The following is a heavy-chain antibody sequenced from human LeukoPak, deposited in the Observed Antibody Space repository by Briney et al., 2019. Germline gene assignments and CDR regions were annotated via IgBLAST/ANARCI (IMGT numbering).Heavy chain of an antibody. CDR1: GFTFSSYG. CDR3: AKDPSGPVDI. V-gene: IGHV3-30*18. D-gene: IGHD6-19*01. CDR2: ISYDGSNK. Sequence: PGGSLRLSCAASGFTFSSYGMHWVRQAPGKGLEWVAVISYDGSNKYYADSVKGRFTISRDNSKNTLYLQMNSLRAGDMAVYYCAKDPSGPVDIWGQGTIVTVSS. J-gene: IGHJ3*02.